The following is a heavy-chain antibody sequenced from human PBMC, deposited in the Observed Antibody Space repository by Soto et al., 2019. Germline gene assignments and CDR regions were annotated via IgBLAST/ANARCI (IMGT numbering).Heavy chain of an antibody. J-gene: IGHJ5*02. D-gene: IGHD3-16*01. CDR2: INHSGST. CDR3: ARGGSVWGTSAQFDP. V-gene: IGHV4-34*01. CDR1: GGSFSGYY. Sequence: QVQLQQWGAGLLKPSETLSLTCAVYGGSFSGYYWSWIRQPPGKGLEWIGEINHSGSTNYNPSLKSRVTISVATSKNQFSLKPSSVTAADTAVYYCARGGSVWGTSAQFDPWGQGTLVTVSS.